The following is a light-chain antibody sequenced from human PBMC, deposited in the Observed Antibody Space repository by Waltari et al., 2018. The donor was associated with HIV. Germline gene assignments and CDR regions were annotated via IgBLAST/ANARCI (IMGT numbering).Light chain of an antibody. V-gene: IGKV3-15*01. Sequence: EIVMTQSPATLSVSPGDSATLSCRASQSDSSNLAWYQQRPGQAPRLLIFGASTRATGIPARFSGSGSGTEFSLTISSLQSEDFAVYYWQQYNSWPPAWTFGQGTNVEIK. CDR3: QQYNSWPPAWT. CDR2: GAS. CDR1: QSDSSN. J-gene: IGKJ1*01.